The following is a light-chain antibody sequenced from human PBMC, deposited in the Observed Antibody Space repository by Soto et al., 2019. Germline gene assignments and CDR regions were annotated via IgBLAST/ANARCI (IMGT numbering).Light chain of an antibody. J-gene: IGKJ2*01. CDR1: QSVRSTY. CDR3: QLYDSSPPGYT. Sequence: EIVLTQSPGTLSLSPGERAALYCRASQSVRSTYLAWYQQKPGQAPSLLIYGASNRATGIPDRFSGSGSGADFTLTISRLEPEDFAVYYCQLYDSSPPGYTFGQGTRLEIK. V-gene: IGKV3-20*01. CDR2: GAS.